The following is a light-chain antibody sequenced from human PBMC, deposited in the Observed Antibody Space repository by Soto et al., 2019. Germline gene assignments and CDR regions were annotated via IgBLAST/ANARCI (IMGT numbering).Light chain of an antibody. CDR2: DAS. CDR3: QQYENYWT. CDR1: QTISSW. J-gene: IGKJ1*01. Sequence: DIHMTQSPFTLSASVRDRLTITCRASQTISSWLAWYQQIPGKAPKLLIYDASNLESGVPSSFSGSASGTEFTLTISSLQPEDFAVYYCQQYENYWTFGQGTKVDI. V-gene: IGKV1-5*01.